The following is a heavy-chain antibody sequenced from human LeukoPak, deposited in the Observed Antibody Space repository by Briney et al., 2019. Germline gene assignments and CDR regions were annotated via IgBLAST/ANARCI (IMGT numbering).Heavy chain of an antibody. D-gene: IGHD6-13*01. V-gene: IGHV4-31*03. J-gene: IGHJ4*02. CDR3: ASGLRIAATGRDYYFDY. CDR2: IYYSGST. CDR1: RGSISSGAYY. Sequence: SQTLSLTCTVSRGSISSGAYYWSWIRQHPGKGLEWIGHIYYSGSTYYNPSLKSRLTISVDTSKNQFSLKLSSVTAADTAVYYCASGLRIAATGRDYYFDYWGQGTLVTVSS.